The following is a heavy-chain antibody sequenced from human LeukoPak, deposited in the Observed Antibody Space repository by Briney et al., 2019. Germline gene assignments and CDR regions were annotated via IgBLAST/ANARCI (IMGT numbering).Heavy chain of an antibody. CDR1: GFTFRSYG. J-gene: IGHJ3*01. Sequence: GGSLRLSCAASGFTFRSYGMHWVRQAPGKGLEWVAFIRYDGSNKYYADSVKGRFTISRDSSKNTLYLQMNSLRAEDTAVYYCAKESGQLDGDAFDLWGQGTMVTVSS. D-gene: IGHD6-13*01. CDR3: AKESGQLDGDAFDL. V-gene: IGHV3-30*02. CDR2: IRYDGSNK.